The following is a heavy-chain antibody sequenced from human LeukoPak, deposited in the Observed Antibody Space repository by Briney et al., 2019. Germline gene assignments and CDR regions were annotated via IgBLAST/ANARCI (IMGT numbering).Heavy chain of an antibody. J-gene: IGHJ2*01. D-gene: IGHD1-1*01. CDR3: ARDVQVYWYFDL. V-gene: IGHV3-74*01. Sequence: GGSLRLSCAASGFTFSSYWMHWVRQAPGKGLMWVSRTSPDGSGTVYADAVKGRFTISRDNAKNTLYLQMNSLTAEDTAVYYCARDVQVYWYFDLWGRGTLVTLSS. CDR2: TSPDGSGT. CDR1: GFTFSSYW.